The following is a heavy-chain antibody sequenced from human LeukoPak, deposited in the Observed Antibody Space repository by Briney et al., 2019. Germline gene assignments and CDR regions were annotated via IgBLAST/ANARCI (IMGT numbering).Heavy chain of an antibody. D-gene: IGHD2-15*01. V-gene: IGHV4-4*07. CDR2: IYTSGST. CDR3: ARDMHAYCSGGSCYSSFDY. J-gene: IGHJ4*02. Sequence: SETLSLTCTVSGGSISSYYWSWIRRPAGKGLEWIGCIYTSGSTNYNPSLKSRVTMSVDTSKNQFSLKLSSVTTADTAVYYCARDMHAYCSGGSCYSSFDYWGQGTLVTVSS. CDR1: GGSISSYY.